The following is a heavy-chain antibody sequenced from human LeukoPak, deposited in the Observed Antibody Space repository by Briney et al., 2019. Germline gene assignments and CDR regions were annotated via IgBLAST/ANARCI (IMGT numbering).Heavy chain of an antibody. D-gene: IGHD2-8*01. V-gene: IGHV3-7*01. CDR3: ARAPFSDNAY. J-gene: IGHJ4*02. CDR1: GFIFSSYW. Sequence: GGSLRLSCAASGFIFSSYWMSWVRQAPGKGLEWVANIKQDGREMYYVDSVKGRFTISRDNAKNSLYLQMNSLRAEDTAVYYCARAPFSDNAYWGQGTLVTVPS. CDR2: IKQDGREM.